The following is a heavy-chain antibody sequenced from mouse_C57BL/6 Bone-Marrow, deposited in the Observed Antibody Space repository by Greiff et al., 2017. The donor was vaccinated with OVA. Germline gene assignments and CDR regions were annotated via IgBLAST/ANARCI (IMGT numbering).Heavy chain of an antibody. CDR2: ISSGSSTI. CDR3: ASNYVGFAY. Sequence: DVKLVESGGGLVKPGGSLKLSCAASGFTFSDYGMHWVRQAPEKGLEWVAYISSGSSTIYYADTVKGRFTISRDNAKNTLFLQMTRLRSEDTAMYYCASNYVGFAYWGQGTLVTVSA. D-gene: IGHD2-1*01. V-gene: IGHV5-17*01. CDR1: GFTFSDYG. J-gene: IGHJ3*01.